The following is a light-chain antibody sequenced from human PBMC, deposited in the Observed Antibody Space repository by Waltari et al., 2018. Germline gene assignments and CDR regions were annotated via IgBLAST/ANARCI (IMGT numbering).Light chain of an antibody. V-gene: IGKV3-15*01. CDR2: CSS. J-gene: IGKJ1*01. CDR3: QQYNNWWT. Sequence: LPRDPEKPLHAPLLLFDCSSTRATGIPARFSGSGSGTEFTLTISSLQSEDFAVYYCQQYNNWWTFGQGTKVEIK.